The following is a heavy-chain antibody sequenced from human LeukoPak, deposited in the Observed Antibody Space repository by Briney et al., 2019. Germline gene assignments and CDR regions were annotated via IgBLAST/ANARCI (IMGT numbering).Heavy chain of an antibody. CDR2: TSSSSSYI. Sequence: GGSLRLSCAASGFTFSSYSMNWVRQAPGKGLEWVSSTSSSSSYIYYADSVKGRFTISRDNAKNSLYLQMNSLRAEDTAVYYCARWYVAAASDYWGQGTLVTVSS. CDR3: ARWYVAAASDY. V-gene: IGHV3-21*01. J-gene: IGHJ4*02. CDR1: GFTFSSYS. D-gene: IGHD6-13*01.